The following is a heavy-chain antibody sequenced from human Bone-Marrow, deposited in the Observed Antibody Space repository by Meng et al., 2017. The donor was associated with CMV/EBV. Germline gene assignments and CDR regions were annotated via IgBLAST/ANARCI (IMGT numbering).Heavy chain of an antibody. CDR1: GFTVSSNY. CDR2: IYSGGST. V-gene: IGHV3-53*01. CDR3: ASSPRVEYYYDSSGYPADY. J-gene: IGHJ4*02. Sequence: GGSLRLSCAASGFTVSSNYMSWVRQAPGKGLEWVSVIYSGGSTYYADSVKGRFTISRDNAKNSLYLQMNSLRAEDAAVYYCASSPRVEYYYDSSGYPADYWGQGTLVTVSS. D-gene: IGHD3-22*01.